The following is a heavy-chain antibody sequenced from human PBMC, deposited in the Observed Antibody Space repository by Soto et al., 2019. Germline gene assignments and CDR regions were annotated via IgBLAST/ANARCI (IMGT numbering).Heavy chain of an antibody. CDR1: GYTFTDYY. D-gene: IGHD3-3*01. V-gene: IGHV1-2*02. Sequence: GASVKVSCKTSGYTFTDYYVHWVRQAPGQGLEWMGWINPNSGGTNYAQNFQGRVTMTRDTSISTAYMELSRLRSDDTAVYYCARSTTIFGVVIPTSYYFDYWGQGTLVTVSS. J-gene: IGHJ4*02. CDR3: ARSTTIFGVVIPTSYYFDY. CDR2: INPNSGGT.